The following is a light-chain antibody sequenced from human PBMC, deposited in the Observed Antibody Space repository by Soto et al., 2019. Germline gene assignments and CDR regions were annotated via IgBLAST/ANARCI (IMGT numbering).Light chain of an antibody. Sequence: QSVLTQPPSVSGAPGQRVTISCTGSSANIGAAYNVDWYQQLPGTAPKLLIYGNNNRPSGVPARFSGSKSGTSASLAIAGLQAEDEGDYYCAAWDDILNGYVFGGGTKVTVL. CDR3: AAWDDILNGYV. CDR1: SANIGAAYN. J-gene: IGLJ1*01. V-gene: IGLV1-40*01. CDR2: GNN.